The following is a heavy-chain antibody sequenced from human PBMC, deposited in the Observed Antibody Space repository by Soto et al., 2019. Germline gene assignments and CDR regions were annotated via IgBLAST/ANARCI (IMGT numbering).Heavy chain of an antibody. V-gene: IGHV1-3*01. CDR1: GYTFTSYA. CDR2: INAGNGNT. CDR3: YIVVLQDTRTYYYYGMDV. Sequence: ASVKVSCKASGYTFTSYAMHWVRQAPGQRLEWMGWINAGNGNTKYSQKFQGRVTITRDTSASTAYMELSSLRSEDTAVYYCYIVVLQDTRTYYYYGMDVWGQGTTVTVSS. J-gene: IGHJ6*02. D-gene: IGHD2-2*01.